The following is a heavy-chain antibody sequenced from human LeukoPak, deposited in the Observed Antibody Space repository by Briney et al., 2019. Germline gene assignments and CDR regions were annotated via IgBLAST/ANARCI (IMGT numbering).Heavy chain of an antibody. V-gene: IGHV3-23*01. J-gene: IGHJ4*02. CDR1: GFTFSSYA. CDR2: IIGRGGGT. CDR3: ANSQRSSWNYYFDH. D-gene: IGHD6-13*01. Sequence: QPGGSLRLSCAASGFTFSSYAMSWVRQAPGNGLGWVSTIIGRGGGTYYADSVKGLFNISRDNSKNPLYLQMKSLRAEHTAVYFCANSQRSSWNYYFDHWGQGTLVTVSS.